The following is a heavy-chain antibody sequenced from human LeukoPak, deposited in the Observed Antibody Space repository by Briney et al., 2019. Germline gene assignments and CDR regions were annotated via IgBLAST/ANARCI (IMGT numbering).Heavy chain of an antibody. CDR2: IIPIFGTA. CDR1: GGTFSSYA. CDR3: ARDVLVGYYDSSGSDI. D-gene: IGHD3-22*01. Sequence: GASVNVSCKASGGTFSSYAISWVRQAPGQGLEWMGGIIPIFGTANYAQKFQGRVTITTDESTSTAYMELSSLRSEDTAVYYCARDVLVGYYDSSGSDIWGQGTMVTVSS. V-gene: IGHV1-69*05. J-gene: IGHJ3*02.